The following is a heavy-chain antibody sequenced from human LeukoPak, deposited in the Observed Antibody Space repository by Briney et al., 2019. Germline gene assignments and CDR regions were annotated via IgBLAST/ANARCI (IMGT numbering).Heavy chain of an antibody. CDR3: ARDRRYGMSDY. CDR1: GFTFSDYY. D-gene: IGHD3-9*01. V-gene: IGHV3-11*04. Sequence: GGSLRLSCAASGFTFSDYYMSWIRQAPGKGLEGVSYISSSGSTIYYADSVKGRFTISRDNAKNSLYLQTNSLRAEDTAVYYCARDRRYGMSDYWGQGTLVTVSS. CDR2: ISSSGSTI. J-gene: IGHJ4*02.